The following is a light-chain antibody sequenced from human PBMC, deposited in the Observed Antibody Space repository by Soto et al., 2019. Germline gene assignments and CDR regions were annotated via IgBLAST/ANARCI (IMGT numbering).Light chain of an antibody. CDR2: DAS. CDR3: QQYSDFLFS. J-gene: IGKJ3*01. V-gene: IGKV1-5*01. CDR1: QSISRS. Sequence: DIQMTQSPSTLSASVGDRVTITCRASQSISRSLAWYQQKPGKAPSLLIYDASSLEGGAPSRFSGSGFGTEFTLTITNVQPGDFATYYCQQYSDFLFSFGPGTTVDFK.